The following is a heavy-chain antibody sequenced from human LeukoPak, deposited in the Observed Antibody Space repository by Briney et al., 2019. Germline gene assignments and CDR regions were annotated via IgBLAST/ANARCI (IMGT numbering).Heavy chain of an antibody. CDR1: GYTFTSNY. D-gene: IGHD3-22*01. V-gene: IGHV1-46*01. Sequence: ASVKVSCKAFGYTFTSNYMHWVRQAPGQGPEWMGVISPSGGSTTYAQKFQGRVTLTRDMSTSTDYLELSSLRSEDTAVYYCARGRTTQSYASSGFYPRDYWGQGTLVTVSS. J-gene: IGHJ4*02. CDR3: ARGRTTQSYASSGFYPRDY. CDR2: ISPSGGST.